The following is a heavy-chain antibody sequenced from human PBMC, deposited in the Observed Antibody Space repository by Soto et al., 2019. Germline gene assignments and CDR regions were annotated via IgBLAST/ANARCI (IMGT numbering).Heavy chain of an antibody. CDR3: ARDQVGDFDY. Sequence: QVQLVESGGGVVQPGRSLRLSCAASGFTFSSYAMHWVRQAPGKGLEWVAVISYDGSNKYYADSVKGRFTISRDNSKNTLYLQMNSLRAEDTAVYYCARDQVGDFDYWGQGTLVIVSS. CDR2: ISYDGSNK. D-gene: IGHD1-26*01. V-gene: IGHV3-30-3*01. J-gene: IGHJ4*02. CDR1: GFTFSSYA.